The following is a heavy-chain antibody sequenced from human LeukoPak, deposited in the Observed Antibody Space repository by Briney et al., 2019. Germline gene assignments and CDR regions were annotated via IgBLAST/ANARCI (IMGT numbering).Heavy chain of an antibody. Sequence: RGGSLRLSCAASGFAFSSYEMNWVRQAPGKGLEWVSYISSSSTTMNYAESVNGRFTISRDNAKNSLYLQMNSLRAEDTAVYYCARVASVRGNYFDYWGQGTLVTVSS. D-gene: IGHD5/OR15-5a*01. CDR2: ISSSSTTM. CDR3: ARVASVRGNYFDY. CDR1: GFAFSSYE. V-gene: IGHV3-48*03. J-gene: IGHJ4*02.